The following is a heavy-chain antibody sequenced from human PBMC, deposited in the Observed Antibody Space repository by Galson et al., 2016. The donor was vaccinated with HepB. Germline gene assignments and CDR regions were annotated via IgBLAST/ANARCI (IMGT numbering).Heavy chain of an antibody. CDR2: INPTDGTT. J-gene: IGHJ6*03. CDR3: ARDRATVGCSSSSCNHYMDV. CDR1: GYTFIRFY. Sequence: SVKASCKASGYTFIRFYMHWVRQAPGHGLEWMGMINPTDGTTTYAQNFQGRVTMTRGPSTSTVHMYLSSLRSEDTAVYYCARDRATVGCSSSSCNHYMDVWGKGTTVTVSS. D-gene: IGHD2-15*01. V-gene: IGHV1-46*01.